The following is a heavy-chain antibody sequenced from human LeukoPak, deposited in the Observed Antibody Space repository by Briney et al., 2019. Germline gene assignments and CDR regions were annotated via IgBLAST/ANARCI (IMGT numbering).Heavy chain of an antibody. CDR1: GFTFSHHV. CDR3: ARGEYYYDSSGSQIFDY. D-gene: IGHD3-22*01. Sequence: GGSLRLSCTVSGFTFSHHVMHWVRQAPGKGLEWVAVIRFDGSRQYYADSVKGRFTISRDNSKNTLYLQMNSLRAEDTAVYYCARGEYYYDSSGSQIFDYWGQGTLVTVSS. J-gene: IGHJ4*02. CDR2: IRFDGSRQ. V-gene: IGHV3-30-3*01.